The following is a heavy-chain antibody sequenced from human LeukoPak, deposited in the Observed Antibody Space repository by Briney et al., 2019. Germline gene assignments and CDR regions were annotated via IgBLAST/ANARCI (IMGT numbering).Heavy chain of an antibody. J-gene: IGHJ4*02. V-gene: IGHV4-39*07. CDR3: ARDRPLWFGEPRSFDY. D-gene: IGHD3-10*01. Sequence: LETLSLTCTVSGGSISSSSYYWGWIRQPPGTGLEWIGSIYYSGSTYYNPSLKSRVTISVDTSKNQFSLKLSSVTAADTAVYYCARDRPLWFGEPRSFDYWGQGTLVTVSS. CDR2: IYYSGST. CDR1: GGSISSSSYY.